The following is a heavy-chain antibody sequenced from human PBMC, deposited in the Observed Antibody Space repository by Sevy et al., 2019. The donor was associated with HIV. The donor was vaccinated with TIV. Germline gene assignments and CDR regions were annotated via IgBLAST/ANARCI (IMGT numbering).Heavy chain of an antibody. D-gene: IGHD3-9*01. V-gene: IGHV4-61*01. CDR3: ARDQYYDIGTGLYAMDV. J-gene: IGHJ6*02. CDR2: VFYFGST. Sequence: SETLSLICSVSGASVSAANDYWSWIRQPPGKGLEWIGNVFYFGSTNYNPSLKSQVTISLDTSKKQFSLKLNSVTAADTAVYYCARDQYYDIGTGLYAMDVWGQGTTVTVSS. CDR1: GASVSAANDY.